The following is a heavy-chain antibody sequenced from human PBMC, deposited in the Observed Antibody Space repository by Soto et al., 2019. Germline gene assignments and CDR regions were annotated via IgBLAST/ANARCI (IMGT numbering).Heavy chain of an antibody. D-gene: IGHD2-15*01. CDR2: IWYDGSNK. Sequence: QVQLVESGGGVVQPGRSLRLSCAASGFTFSSYGMHWVRHAPGKGLEWVAVIWYDGSNKYYADSVKGRFTISRDNSKNTLYLQMNSLRAEDTAVYYCARDIVVVVAATRGSRDYGMDVWGQGTTVTVSS. V-gene: IGHV3-33*01. J-gene: IGHJ6*02. CDR1: GFTFSSYG. CDR3: ARDIVVVVAATRGSRDYGMDV.